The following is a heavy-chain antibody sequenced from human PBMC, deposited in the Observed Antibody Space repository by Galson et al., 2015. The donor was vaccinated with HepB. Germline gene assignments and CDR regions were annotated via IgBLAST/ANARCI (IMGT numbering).Heavy chain of an antibody. CDR1: GFTFSSAW. J-gene: IGHJ4*02. CDR2: IKSKSNGGTT. CDR3: TTDRVFCNGGNCYRDF. Sequence: SLRLSCAASGFTFSSAWMSWVRQAPGKGLEWVGRIKSKSNGGTTDYAAPVKDRFTISRDDSKSTLYLQMNSLKTEDTAVYYCTTDRVFCNGGNCYRDFWGQGTLVTVSS. D-gene: IGHD2-15*01. V-gene: IGHV3-15*01.